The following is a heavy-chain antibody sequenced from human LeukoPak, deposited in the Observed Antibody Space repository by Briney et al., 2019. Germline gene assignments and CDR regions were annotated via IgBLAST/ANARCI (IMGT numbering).Heavy chain of an antibody. CDR1: GYSISSGSY. J-gene: IGHJ4*02. V-gene: IGHV4-38-2*01. CDR3: ARKEGSIAARIDY. Sequence: KPSETLSLTCAVSGYSISSGSYWGWIRQPPGNGLEGIGSIYHSGSTYYNPSLKSRVTISVDTSKNQFSLKLSSVTAADTAVYYCARKEGSIAARIDYWGQGTLVTVSS. D-gene: IGHD6-6*01. CDR2: IYHSGST.